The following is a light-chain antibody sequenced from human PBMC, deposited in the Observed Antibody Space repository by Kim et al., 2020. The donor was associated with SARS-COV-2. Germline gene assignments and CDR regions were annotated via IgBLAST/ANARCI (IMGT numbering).Light chain of an antibody. Sequence: QPVLTQSPSASASLGASVKLTCTLSSGHSCYAIAWHQQQPEKGPRYLMKLNSDGSHSKGDGIPDRFSGSSSGAERYLTISSLQSEDEADYYCQTWGTGIHVVFGGGTQLTVL. CDR2: LNSDGSH. CDR1: SGHSCYA. J-gene: IGLJ2*01. V-gene: IGLV4-69*01. CDR3: QTWGTGIHVV.